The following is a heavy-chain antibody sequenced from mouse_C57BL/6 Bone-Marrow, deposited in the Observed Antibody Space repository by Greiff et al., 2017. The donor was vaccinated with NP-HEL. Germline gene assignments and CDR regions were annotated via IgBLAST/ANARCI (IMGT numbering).Heavy chain of an antibody. CDR2: ISNGGGST. Sequence: EVQVVESGGGLVQPGGSLKLSCAASGFTFSDYYMYWVRQTPEKRLEWVAYISNGGGSTYYPDTVKGRFTISRDNAKNTLYLQMSRLKSEDTAMYYCARSLTGDWYFDVWGTGTTVTVSS. J-gene: IGHJ1*03. V-gene: IGHV5-12*01. CDR3: ARSLTGDWYFDV. CDR1: GFTFSDYY. D-gene: IGHD4-1*01.